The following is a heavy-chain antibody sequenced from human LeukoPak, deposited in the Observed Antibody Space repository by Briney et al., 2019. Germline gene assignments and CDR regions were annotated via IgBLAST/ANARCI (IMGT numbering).Heavy chain of an antibody. CDR1: GGAFSGYY. CDR3: VTYYFDSSGPKKNY. Sequence: SETLSLTCAVYGGAFSGYYWSWIRQPPGKGLEWIGEINHSGSTNYNPSLKSRVTISVDTSKKQFSLKLSSVTAADTAVYYCVTYYFDSSGPKKNYWGQGTLVTVSS. J-gene: IGHJ4*02. CDR2: INHSGST. V-gene: IGHV4-34*01. D-gene: IGHD3-22*01.